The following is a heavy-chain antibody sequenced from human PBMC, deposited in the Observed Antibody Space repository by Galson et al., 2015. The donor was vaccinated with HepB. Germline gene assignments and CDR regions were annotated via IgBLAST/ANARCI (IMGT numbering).Heavy chain of an antibody. CDR3: ARGGTAMVRDWFDP. CDR1: GGTFSSYA. J-gene: IGHJ5*02. D-gene: IGHD5-18*01. CDR2: IIPIFGTA. V-gene: IGHV1-69*13. Sequence: SVKVSCKASGGTFSSYAISWVRQAPGQGLEWMGGIIPIFGTANYAQKFQGRVTITADESTSTAYMELSSLRSEDTAVYYCARGGTAMVRDWFDPWGQGTLVTVSS.